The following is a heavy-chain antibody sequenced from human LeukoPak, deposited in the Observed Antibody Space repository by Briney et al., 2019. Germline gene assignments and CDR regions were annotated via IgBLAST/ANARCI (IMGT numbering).Heavy chain of an antibody. D-gene: IGHD3/OR15-3a*01. CDR3: ARGGGLDAFDS. Sequence: WESLTLSCAASGGTISSNYKSWVRQRPGKGRECVSVSYSGGSTYYADSVKGRFTISRDNSKNPLYIQMTSLRAEDSAVYYCARGGGLDAFDSWGQGTMVTVSS. CDR2: SYSGGST. J-gene: IGHJ3*02. CDR1: GGTISSNY. V-gene: IGHV3-53*01.